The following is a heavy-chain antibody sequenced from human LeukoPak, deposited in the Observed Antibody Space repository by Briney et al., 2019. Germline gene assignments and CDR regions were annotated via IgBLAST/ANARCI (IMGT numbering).Heavy chain of an antibody. J-gene: IGHJ4*02. V-gene: IGHV3-7*04. CDR2: IKQDGSEK. CDR3: ARASWFGELLSYFDY. Sequence: PGGSLRLSCAASGFTFSSYWMSWVRQAPGKGLEWVANIKQDGSEKYYVDSVKGRFTISRDNAKNSLYLQMNSLRAEDTAVYYCARASWFGELLSYFDYWGQGTLVTVSS. CDR1: GFTFSSYW. D-gene: IGHD3-10*01.